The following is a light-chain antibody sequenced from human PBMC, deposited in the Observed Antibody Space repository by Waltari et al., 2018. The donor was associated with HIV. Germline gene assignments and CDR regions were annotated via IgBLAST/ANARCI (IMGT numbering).Light chain of an antibody. CDR2: GAS. V-gene: IGKV3-15*01. J-gene: IGKJ1*01. CDR1: QSVNSK. CDR3: HQYNSWPET. Sequence: EIVMTQSPATVSWSPGEGATLSCRASQSVNSKFAWYQQKFGQAPRLLIYGASTRATGIPAMFSGSGSGTEFTLTISSLQSEDFALYYCHQYNSWPETFGQGTKVEIK.